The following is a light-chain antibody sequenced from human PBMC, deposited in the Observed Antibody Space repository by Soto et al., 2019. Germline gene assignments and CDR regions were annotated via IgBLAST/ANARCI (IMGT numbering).Light chain of an antibody. CDR2: NVN. CDR3: SSFTSSTTYV. J-gene: IGLJ1*01. CDR1: SSEVGNYNY. Sequence: QSVLTQSASVSVSPGQSITISCTGTSSEVGNYNYVSWYQQHTGEVPKLIIFNVNNRPSGVSNRFSGSKSGNTASLTISGLQAEDEAAYYCSSFTSSTTYVFGTGTKVTVL. V-gene: IGLV2-14*01.